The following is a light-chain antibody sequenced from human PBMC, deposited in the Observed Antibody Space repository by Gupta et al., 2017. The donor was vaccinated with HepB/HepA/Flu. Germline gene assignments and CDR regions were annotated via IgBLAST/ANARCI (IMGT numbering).Light chain of an antibody. CDR2: GAS. Sequence: EIVLTQSPGTLSLSPGERATLSCRASQSVSSTYLAWYQQKPGQAPRLLIYGASSRATGIPDRFSGSGSGTDFTLTISRLEPEDFAVYYCQQHGDSPRTFGPGTKVAIK. J-gene: IGKJ3*01. CDR3: QQHGDSPRT. CDR1: QSVSSTY. V-gene: IGKV3-20*01.